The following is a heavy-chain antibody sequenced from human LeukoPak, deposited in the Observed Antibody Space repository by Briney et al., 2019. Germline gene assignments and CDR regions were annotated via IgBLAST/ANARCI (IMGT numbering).Heavy chain of an antibody. CDR2: IYYSGST. Sequence: SETLSLTCTVSGGSISSSSYYWGWIRQPPGKGLEWIGSIYYSGSTYYNPSLKSRVTISVDTSKNQFSLKLSSVTAADTAVYYCATQTVYYYDSSGYYYRAEYLQHWGQGTLVTVSS. CDR1: GGSISSSSYY. V-gene: IGHV4-39*01. CDR3: ATQTVYYYDSSGYYYRAEYLQH. D-gene: IGHD3-22*01. J-gene: IGHJ1*01.